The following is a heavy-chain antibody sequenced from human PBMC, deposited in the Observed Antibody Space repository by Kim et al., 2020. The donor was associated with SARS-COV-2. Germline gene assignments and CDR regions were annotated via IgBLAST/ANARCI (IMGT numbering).Heavy chain of an antibody. J-gene: IGHJ6*02. Sequence: ASVKVSCKASGYTFTSYGISWVRQAPGQGLEWMGWISAYNGNTNYAQKLQGRVTMTTDTSTSTAYMELRSLRSDDTAVYYCARLGVTMVRGVILTPIEDYYYYGMDVWGQGTTVTVSS. D-gene: IGHD3-10*01. V-gene: IGHV1-18*01. CDR3: ARLGVTMVRGVILTPIEDYYYYGMDV. CDR1: GYTFTSYG. CDR2: ISAYNGNT.